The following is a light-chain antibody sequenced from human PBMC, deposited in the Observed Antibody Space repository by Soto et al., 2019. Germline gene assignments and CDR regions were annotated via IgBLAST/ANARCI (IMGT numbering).Light chain of an antibody. CDR1: QTVSSGF. V-gene: IGKV3-20*01. Sequence: EIVLTQSPGTLSVSPGERATVSCRASQTVSSGFLAWYQQKVGQAPRLLIYGASTRATGIPDRFSGSGSGTDFTLTIDRLEPEDLAVYYCHQYYSSPTTFGGGTKVEIK. CDR3: HQYYSSPTT. CDR2: GAS. J-gene: IGKJ4*01.